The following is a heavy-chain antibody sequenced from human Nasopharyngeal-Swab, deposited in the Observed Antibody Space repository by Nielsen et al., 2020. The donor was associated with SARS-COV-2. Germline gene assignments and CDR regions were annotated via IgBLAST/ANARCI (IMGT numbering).Heavy chain of an antibody. V-gene: IGHV4-34*01. CDR2: INHSGST. D-gene: IGHD3-3*01. CDR3: ARAIFGVVIIFNYYYMDV. J-gene: IGHJ6*03. Sequence: RQAPGKGLEWIGEINHSGSTNYNPSLKSRVTISVDTSKNQFSLKLSSVTAADTAVYYCARAIFGVVIIFNYYYMDVWGQGTMVTVSS.